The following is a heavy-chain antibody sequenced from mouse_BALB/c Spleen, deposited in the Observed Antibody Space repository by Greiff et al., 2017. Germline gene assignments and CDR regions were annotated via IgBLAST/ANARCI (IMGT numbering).Heavy chain of an antibody. Sequence: QVQLQQSGAELAKPGASVKMSCKASGYTFTSYWMHWVKQRPGQGLEWIGYINPSTGYTEYNQKFKDKATLTADKSSSTAYMQLSSLTSEDSAVYYCARSMIKDFAYWGQGTLVTVSA. V-gene: IGHV1-7*01. CDR3: ARSMIKDFAY. J-gene: IGHJ3*01. CDR2: INPSTGYT. D-gene: IGHD2-4*01. CDR1: GYTFTSYW.